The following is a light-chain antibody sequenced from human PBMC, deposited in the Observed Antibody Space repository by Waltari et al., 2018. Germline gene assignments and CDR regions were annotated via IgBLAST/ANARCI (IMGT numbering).Light chain of an antibody. CDR1: QSVSSY. J-gene: IGKJ4*01. CDR3: QQRSNWPLT. V-gene: IGKV3-11*01. CDR2: DAS. Sequence: EIVLTQSPATLSLSPGESAPLPCRASQSVSSYSAWYQQKPGQAPRLLIYDASNRATGIPARFSGSGSGTDYTLTISSLEPEDFAVYYCQQRSNWPLTFGGGTKVEIK.